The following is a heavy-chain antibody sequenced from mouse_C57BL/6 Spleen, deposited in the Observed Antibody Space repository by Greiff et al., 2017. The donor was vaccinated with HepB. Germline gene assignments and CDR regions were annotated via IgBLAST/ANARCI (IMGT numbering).Heavy chain of an antibody. CDR2: INPNNGGT. CDR1: GYTFTDYN. J-gene: IGHJ4*01. D-gene: IGHD2-1*01. Sequence: EVKLQESGPELVKPGASVKMSCKASGYTFTDYNMHWVKQSHGKSLEWIGYINPNNGGTSYNQKFKGKATLTVNKSSSTAYMELRSLTSEDSAVYYCAREPIYYGNYIYAMDYWGQGTSVTVSS. CDR3: AREPIYYGNYIYAMDY. V-gene: IGHV1-22*01.